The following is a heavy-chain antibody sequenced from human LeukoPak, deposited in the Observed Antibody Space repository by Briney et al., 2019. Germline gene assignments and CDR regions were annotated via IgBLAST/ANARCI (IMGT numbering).Heavy chain of an antibody. D-gene: IGHD5-18*01. CDR2: INHSGST. J-gene: IGHJ3*02. Sequence: SETLSLTCAVYGGSFSGYYWSWIRQPPGKGLEWIGEINHSGSTNYNPSLKSRVTISVDTSKNQFSLKLSSVTAADTAVYYCARDRVDTAMEPANAFDIWGQGTMVTVSS. CDR1: GGSFSGYY. CDR3: ARDRVDTAMEPANAFDI. V-gene: IGHV4-34*01.